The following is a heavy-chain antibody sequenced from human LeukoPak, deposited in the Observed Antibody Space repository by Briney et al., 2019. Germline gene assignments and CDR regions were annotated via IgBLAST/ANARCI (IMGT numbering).Heavy chain of an antibody. J-gene: IGHJ4*02. CDR2: ISYDGSNK. Sequence: PGGSPRLSCAASGFTFSSYGMHWVRQAPGKGLEWVAVISYDGSNKYYADSVKGRFTISRDNSKNTLYLQMNSLRAEDTAVYYCAKVARLHGSTDYWGQGTLVTVSS. CDR3: AKVARLHGSTDY. CDR1: GFTFSSYG. V-gene: IGHV3-30*18.